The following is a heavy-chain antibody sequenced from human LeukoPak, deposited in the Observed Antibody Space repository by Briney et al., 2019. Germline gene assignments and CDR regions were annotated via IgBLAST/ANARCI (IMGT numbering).Heavy chain of an antibody. Sequence: ASVKVSCKTSGFTFNSYYLHWVRQAPGQGLEWMGVIYPSDGSTEYAQRFQGRVTMPRDKSTSTVYMELSRLRTEDTAVYYCAKEGRFVGLLIYKPFEFWGQGTLVTVSS. CDR2: IYPSDGST. V-gene: IGHV1-46*02. D-gene: IGHD5-12*01. CDR3: AKEGRFVGLLIYKPFEF. J-gene: IGHJ4*02. CDR1: GFTFNSYY.